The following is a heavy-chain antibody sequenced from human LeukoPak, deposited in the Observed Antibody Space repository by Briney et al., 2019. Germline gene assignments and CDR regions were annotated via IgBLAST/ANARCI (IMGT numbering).Heavy chain of an antibody. CDR3: ARDRASRHFDH. CDR2: IWYDGSNK. V-gene: IGHV3-33*08. J-gene: IGHJ4*02. CDR1: GFTFDDYA. Sequence: GGSLRLSCAASGFTFDDYAMHWVRQAPGKGLEWVAVIWYDGSNKYCADSVKGRFTISRDNSKNTLYLQMNSLRAEDTAVYYCARDRASRHFDHWGQGTLVTVSS. D-gene: IGHD2-21*01.